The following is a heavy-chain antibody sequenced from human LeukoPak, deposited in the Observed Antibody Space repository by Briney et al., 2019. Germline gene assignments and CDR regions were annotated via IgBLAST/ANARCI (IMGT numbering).Heavy chain of an antibody. V-gene: IGHV4-30-2*01. D-gene: IGHD3-10*01. CDR1: GGSIISGGYS. Sequence: SETLSLTCAVSGGSIISGGYSWSWIRQPPGKGLEWIGYIYDSGSTYYNPSLKSRVSISLDRSKNQFSLKLSSVTAADTAVYYCARYGGSGTYFFDYWGQGTLVTVSS. J-gene: IGHJ4*02. CDR2: IYDSGST. CDR3: ARYGGSGTYFFDY.